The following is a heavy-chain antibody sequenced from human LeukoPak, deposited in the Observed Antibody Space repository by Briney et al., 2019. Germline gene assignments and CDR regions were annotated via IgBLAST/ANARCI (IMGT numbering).Heavy chain of an antibody. D-gene: IGHD2-15*01. V-gene: IGHV3-7*01. Sequence: GGSLRLSCAASGFTFSSYWMSWVRQAPGKGLEWVANIKQDGSEKYYVDSVKGRFTISRDNAKNSLYLQMNSLRAEDTAVYYCARLSDYCSGGSCYYFDYWGQGTLVTVSS. CDR2: IKQDGSEK. CDR1: GFTFSSYW. J-gene: IGHJ4*02. CDR3: ARLSDYCSGGSCYYFDY.